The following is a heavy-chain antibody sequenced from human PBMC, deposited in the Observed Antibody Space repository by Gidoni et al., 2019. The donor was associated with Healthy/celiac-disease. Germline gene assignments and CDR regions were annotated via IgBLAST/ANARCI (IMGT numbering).Heavy chain of an antibody. V-gene: IGHV4-61*01. CDR3: ARGVEYCSGGSCYSRLVMDYYYGMDV. D-gene: IGHD2-15*01. J-gene: IGHJ6*02. CDR1: GGSVSSGSYY. CDR2: IYYSGST. Sequence: QVRLQESGPGLVKPSETLSLTCTVSGGSVSSGSYYWSWIRQPPGKGLEWIGYIYYSGSTNYNPSLKSRVTISVDTSKNQFSLKLSSVTAADTAVYYCARGVEYCSGGSCYSRLVMDYYYGMDVWGQGTTVTVSS.